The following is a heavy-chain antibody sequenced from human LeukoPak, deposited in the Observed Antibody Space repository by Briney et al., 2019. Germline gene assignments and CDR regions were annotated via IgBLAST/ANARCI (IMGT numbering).Heavy chain of an antibody. Sequence: GGSLRLSCAASGFTFSSYAMSWVRQAPGKGLEWVSAISGSGGSTYYADSVKGRFTISRDNSKNTLYLQMNSLRAEDTAVYYCAKDRRYCTNGVCYRPFDYWGQGTLVTVSS. D-gene: IGHD2-8*01. CDR1: GFTFSSYA. J-gene: IGHJ4*02. V-gene: IGHV3-23*01. CDR3: AKDRRYCTNGVCYRPFDY. CDR2: ISGSGGST.